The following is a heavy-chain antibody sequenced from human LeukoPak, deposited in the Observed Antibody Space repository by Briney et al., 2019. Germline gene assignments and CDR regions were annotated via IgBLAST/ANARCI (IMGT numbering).Heavy chain of an antibody. V-gene: IGHV4-39*07. CDR3: ARNRPYTRIAARRGHMDV. D-gene: IGHD6-6*01. CDR2: IYYSGST. CDR1: GGSISSSSYY. Sequence: SETLSLTCTVFGGSISSSSYYWGWIRQPPGKGLEWIGTIYYSGSTYYNPSLKSRVTISVDTSKNQFSLKLSSVTAADTAVYYCARNRPYTRIAARRGHMDVWGKGTTVTVSS. J-gene: IGHJ6*03.